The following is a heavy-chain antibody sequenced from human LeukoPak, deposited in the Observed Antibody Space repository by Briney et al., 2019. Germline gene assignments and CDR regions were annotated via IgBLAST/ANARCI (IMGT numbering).Heavy chain of an antibody. Sequence: SETLSLTCTVSGGSISSHYWSWIRQPPGKGLEWIGYIYYSGSTNYNPSLKSRVTISVDTSKNQFSLKLSSVTAADTAVYYCARVGDYYDSSGYYHFDYWGQGTLVTVSS. CDR2: IYYSGST. CDR3: ARVGDYYDSSGYYHFDY. CDR1: GGSISSHY. V-gene: IGHV4-59*11. D-gene: IGHD3-22*01. J-gene: IGHJ4*02.